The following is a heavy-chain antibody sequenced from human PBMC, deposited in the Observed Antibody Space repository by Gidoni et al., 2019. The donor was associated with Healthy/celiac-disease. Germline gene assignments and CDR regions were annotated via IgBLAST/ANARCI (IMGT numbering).Heavy chain of an antibody. CDR1: GDSVSSNSAA. V-gene: IGHV6-1*01. J-gene: IGHJ6*02. CDR3: ARAGYYDSSGRSYYYYGMDV. CDR2: TYYRSKWYN. D-gene: IGHD3-22*01. Sequence: QVQLQQSGPGLVKPSQTLTLTCAISGDSVSSNSAAWNWIRQSPSRGLEWLGRTYYRSKWYNDYAVSVKSRITINPDTSKNQFSLQLNSVTPEDTAVYYCARAGYYDSSGRSYYYYGMDVWGQGTTVTVSS.